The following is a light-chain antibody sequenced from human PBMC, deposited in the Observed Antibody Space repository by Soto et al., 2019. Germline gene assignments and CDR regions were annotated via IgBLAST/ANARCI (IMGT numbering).Light chain of an antibody. J-gene: IGLJ1*01. CDR2: QVS. CDR1: SSDLGGYNY. Sequence: QSVLTQPASVSGSPGQSITISCTGTSSDLGGYNYVSWYQHLPGKAPKLMIYQVSNRPSGVSNRFSGSKSGNTASLTISGLQAEDEADYYCCSYTSSSPYVFGTGTKLTVL. V-gene: IGLV2-14*01. CDR3: CSYTSSSPYV.